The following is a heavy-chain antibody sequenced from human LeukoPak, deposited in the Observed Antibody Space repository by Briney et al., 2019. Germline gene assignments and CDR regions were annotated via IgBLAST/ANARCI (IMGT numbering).Heavy chain of an antibody. CDR1: GGSISSGGYY. J-gene: IGHJ4*02. CDR3: ASLPGLYKEGDRSYFDY. V-gene: IGHV4-31*03. D-gene: IGHD2-2*01. CDR2: IYYSGST. Sequence: SETLSLTCTVSGGSISSGGYYWSWIRQHPGKGLEWIVYIYYSGSTYYNPSLKSRVTISVDTSKNQFSLKLSSVTAADTAVYYWASLPGLYKEGDRSYFDYWGQGTLVTVSS.